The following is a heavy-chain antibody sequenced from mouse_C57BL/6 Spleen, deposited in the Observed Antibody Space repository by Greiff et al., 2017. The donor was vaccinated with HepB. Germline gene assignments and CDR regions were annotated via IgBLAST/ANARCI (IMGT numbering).Heavy chain of an antibody. CDR2: ISYDGSN. Sequence: DVHLVESGPGLVKPSQSLSLTCSVTGYSITSGYYWNWIRQFPGNKLEWMGYISYDGSNNYNPSLKNRISITRDTSKNQFFLKLNSVTTEDTATYYCARDYEGDAMDYWGQGTSVTVSA. CDR3: ARDYEGDAMDY. CDR1: GYSITSGYY. D-gene: IGHD1-1*01. J-gene: IGHJ4*01. V-gene: IGHV3-6*01.